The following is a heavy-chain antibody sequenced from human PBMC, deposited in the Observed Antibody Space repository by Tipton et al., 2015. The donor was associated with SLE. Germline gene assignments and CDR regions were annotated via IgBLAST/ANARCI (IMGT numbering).Heavy chain of an antibody. Sequence: TLSLTCIVSGGSISSSSYYWGWIRQPPGKGLEWIGSMYYSGSTYYNPSLKSRVTISVDTSRNQFSLMLRSVTAADTAVYYCARDGPYYDFWSGMGTFDIWGQGTMVTVSS. CDR2: MYYSGST. D-gene: IGHD3-3*01. V-gene: IGHV4-39*07. J-gene: IGHJ3*02. CDR3: ARDGPYYDFWSGMGTFDI. CDR1: GGSISSSSYY.